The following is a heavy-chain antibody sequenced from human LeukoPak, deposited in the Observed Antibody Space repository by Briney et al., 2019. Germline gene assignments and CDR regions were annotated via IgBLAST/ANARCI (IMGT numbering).Heavy chain of an antibody. V-gene: IGHV3-69-1*02. Sequence: GGSLILSCAASGFTFDIYTMIWVRQAPGKGLEWVSSIDSYNSIYYADSLKGRFTISRDNAKNSLYLQMNSLRAEDTAIYYCARYASFKYSGTYYYDYWGQGTLVSVSS. J-gene: IGHJ4*02. D-gene: IGHD1-26*01. CDR2: IDSYNSI. CDR3: ARYASFKYSGTYYYDY. CDR1: GFTFDIYT.